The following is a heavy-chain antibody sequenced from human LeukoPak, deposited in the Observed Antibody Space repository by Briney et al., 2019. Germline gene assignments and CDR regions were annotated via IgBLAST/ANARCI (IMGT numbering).Heavy chain of an antibody. CDR3: ARSAFAEGYFDL. V-gene: IGHV4-30-2*01. CDR2: FYHGGST. Sequence: SQTLSLTCTVSGGSITGGGYSWSWIRQAPGKGLEWVGYFYHGGSTSYNPSLRSRVTISVDRSKNQFSLKLTSVTAADTAVYYCARSAFAEGYFDLWGRGTLVTASS. J-gene: IGHJ2*01. CDR1: GGSITGGGYS.